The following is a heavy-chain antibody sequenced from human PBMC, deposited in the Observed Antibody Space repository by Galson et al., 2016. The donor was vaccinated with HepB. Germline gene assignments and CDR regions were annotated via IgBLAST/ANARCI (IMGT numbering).Heavy chain of an antibody. CDR1: GFTVSNNY. J-gene: IGHJ4*02. CDR3: ARDHRGIPAAGTGVY. V-gene: IGHV3-53*05. D-gene: IGHD6-13*01. CDR2: IYSGGTT. Sequence: SLRLSCAASGFTVSNNYMSWVRQPPGKGLEWVSVIYSGGTTYYADSVKGRFTISRDNSKNTPFLQMNSLRPEDTAVYFCARDHRGIPAAGTGVYWGQGTLVTVSS.